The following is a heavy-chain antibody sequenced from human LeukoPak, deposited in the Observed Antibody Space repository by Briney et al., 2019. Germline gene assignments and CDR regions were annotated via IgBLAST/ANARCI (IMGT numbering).Heavy chain of an antibody. D-gene: IGHD6-19*01. CDR3: ARESRYSSGWYDY. CDR2: IKQDGSEN. Sequence: PGGSLRPSCAASGFTFNTYYMTWVRQAPGKGLEWVAGIKQDGSENYYMDSVKGRFTISRDNAKNSLYLQMNSLRAEDTAVYYCARESRYSSGWYDYSGQGTMVTVSS. J-gene: IGHJ4*02. V-gene: IGHV3-7*01. CDR1: GFTFNTYY.